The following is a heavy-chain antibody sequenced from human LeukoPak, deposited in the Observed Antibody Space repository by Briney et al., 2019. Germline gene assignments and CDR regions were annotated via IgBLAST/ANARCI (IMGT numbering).Heavy chain of an antibody. J-gene: IGHJ4*02. CDR2: ISGTGYNT. CDR1: GFTFRNCA. Sequence: PGGSLRLSCAASGFTFRNCAMSWVRQAPGKGLEWVSGISGTGYNTCYADSVKGRFTISRDNSKNTLYLQMNSLGAEDTAVYYCAKHVSGSLFYFDYWGQRTLVTVSS. V-gene: IGHV3-23*01. D-gene: IGHD3-10*01. CDR3: AKHVSGSLFYFDY.